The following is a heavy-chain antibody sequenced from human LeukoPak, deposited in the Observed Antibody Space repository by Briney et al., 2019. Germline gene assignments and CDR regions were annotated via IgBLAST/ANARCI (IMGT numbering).Heavy chain of an antibody. V-gene: IGHV4-59*01. Sequence: SETLSLTCTVSGGSISSYYWSWIRQPPGKGLEWIGYIYYSGSTNYNPSLKSRVTISVDTSKNQFSLKLSSVTAADTAVYYCAGPKWVGGWAQFDPWGRGTLVTVSS. CDR3: AGPKWVGGWAQFDP. CDR2: IYYSGST. J-gene: IGHJ2*01. CDR1: GGSISSYY. D-gene: IGHD6-19*01.